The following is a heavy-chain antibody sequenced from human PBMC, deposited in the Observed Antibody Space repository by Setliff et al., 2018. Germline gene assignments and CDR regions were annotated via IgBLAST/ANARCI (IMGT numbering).Heavy chain of an antibody. CDR2: IFPSGST. D-gene: IGHD4-17*01. J-gene: IGHJ4*02. V-gene: IGHV4-61*02. CDR1: GGSIGRGSRY. CDR3: ASLRAPPGDYGDYVDS. Sequence: SETLSLTCTVSGGSIGRGSRYWSWIRQPAGKGLEWIGRIFPSGSTNYNPSLKSRVTISVDTSKNQFSLKLSSVTAADTAVYYCASLRAPPGDYGDYVDSWGQGMLVTVSS.